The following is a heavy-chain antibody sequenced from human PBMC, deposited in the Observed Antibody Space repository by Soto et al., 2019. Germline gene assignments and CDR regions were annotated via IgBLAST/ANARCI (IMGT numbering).Heavy chain of an antibody. J-gene: IGHJ4*02. CDR2: IDYSGST. CDR1: GGSISSGDYY. D-gene: IGHD2-21*02. V-gene: IGHV4-30-4*01. Sequence: QVQLQESGPGLVKTSQTLSLTCTVSGGSISSGDYYWSWIRQPPGKGLEWIGYIDYSGSTYYNPALKSRVTISVDTSKIQFSLQLSSVTAADTAVYYCARWGQGRCDPRAYDYWGQGTLVTVSS. CDR3: ARWGQGRCDPRAYDY.